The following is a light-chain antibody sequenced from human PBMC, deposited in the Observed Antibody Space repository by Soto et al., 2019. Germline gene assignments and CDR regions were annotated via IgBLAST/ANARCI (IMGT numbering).Light chain of an antibody. Sequence: DIQMTQSPSTLSASVGDRVTITCRASQSISSWLAWYQQKPGKAPNLLIYKASSLESGVPSRFSGSGSGTECTLTISSLQPDDFATYSCQQYNSYSGTFGQGTKLEIK. CDR1: QSISSW. V-gene: IGKV1-5*03. J-gene: IGKJ2*01. CDR3: QQYNSYSGT. CDR2: KAS.